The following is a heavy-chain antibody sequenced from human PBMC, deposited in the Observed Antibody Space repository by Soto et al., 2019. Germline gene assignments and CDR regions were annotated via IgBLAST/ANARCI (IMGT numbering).Heavy chain of an antibody. V-gene: IGHV3-23*01. D-gene: IGHD3-3*01. J-gene: IGHJ4*02. CDR2: ISGSGGST. Sequence: VGSLRLSCAASGFTFSSYAMSWVRQAPGKGLEWVSAISGSGGSTYYADSVKGWFTISRDNSKNTLYLQMNSLRAEDTAVYYCAKSHEFGVVILYYFDYWGQGTLVTVSS. CDR1: GFTFSSYA. CDR3: AKSHEFGVVILYYFDY.